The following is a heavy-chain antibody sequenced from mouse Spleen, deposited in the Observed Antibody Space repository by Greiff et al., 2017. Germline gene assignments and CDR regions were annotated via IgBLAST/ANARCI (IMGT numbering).Heavy chain of an antibody. V-gene: IGHV1-64*01. CDR3: ATITTATGAY. CDR1: GYTFTSYW. Sequence: QVQLQQSGAELVKPGASVKLSCKASGYTFTSYWMHWVKQRPGQGLEWIGMIHPNSGSTNYNEKFKSKATLTVDKSSSTAYMQLSSLTSEDSAVYYCATITTATGAYWGQGTLVTVSA. CDR2: IHPNSGST. J-gene: IGHJ3*01. D-gene: IGHD1-2*01.